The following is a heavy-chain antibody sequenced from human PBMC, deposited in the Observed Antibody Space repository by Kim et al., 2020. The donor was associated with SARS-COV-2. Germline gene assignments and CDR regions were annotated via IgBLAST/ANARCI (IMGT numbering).Heavy chain of an antibody. CDR1: GFTFSSYA. J-gene: IGHJ4*02. Sequence: GGSLRLSCAASGFTFSSYAMSWVRQAPGKGLEWVSAISGSGGSTYYADSVKGRFTISRDNSKNTLYLQMNSLRAEDTAVYYCAKELGIYYYASRYFDYWGQGTLVTVS. V-gene: IGHV3-23*01. CDR2: ISGSGGST. D-gene: IGHD3-22*01. CDR3: AKELGIYYYASRYFDY.